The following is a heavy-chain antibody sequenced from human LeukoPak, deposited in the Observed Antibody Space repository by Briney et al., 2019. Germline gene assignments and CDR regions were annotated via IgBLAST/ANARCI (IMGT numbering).Heavy chain of an antibody. D-gene: IGHD2-2*01. CDR3: ARDMIGPAKYYGMDV. V-gene: IGHV3-33*01. Sequence: QPGGSLRLSCAASGFTFSSYGMPWVRQAPGKGLEWVAVIWYDGSNKYYADSVKGRFTISRDNSKNTLYLQMNSLRAEDTAVYYCARDMIGPAKYYGMDVWGQGTTVTVSS. CDR2: IWYDGSNK. J-gene: IGHJ6*02. CDR1: GFTFSSYG.